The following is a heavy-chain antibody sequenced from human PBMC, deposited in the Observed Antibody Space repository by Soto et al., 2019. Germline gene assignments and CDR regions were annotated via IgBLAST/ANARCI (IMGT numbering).Heavy chain of an antibody. CDR1: GGTFSSYA. Sequence: QVQLVQSGAEVKKPGSSVKVSCKASGGTFSSYAISWVRQAPGQGLEWMGGIIPIFGTANYAQKFQGRVTVTADQTTSTAYMELSSLRAEDPAGYFCAREESNYGGGPYYYGMDVWGQGTTVTVSS. J-gene: IGHJ6*02. CDR2: IIPIFGTA. D-gene: IGHD4-4*01. V-gene: IGHV1-69*12. CDR3: AREESNYGGGPYYYGMDV.